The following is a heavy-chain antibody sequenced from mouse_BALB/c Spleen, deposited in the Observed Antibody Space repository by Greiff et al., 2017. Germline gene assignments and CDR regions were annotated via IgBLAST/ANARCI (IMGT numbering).Heavy chain of an antibody. Sequence: EVKVVESGGDLVKPGGSLKLSCAASGFTFSSYGMSWVRQTPDKRLEWVATISSGGSYTYYPDSVKGRFTISRDNAKNTLYLQMSSLKSEDTAMYYCARHEGDYYGSTYYFDYWGQGTTLTVSS. V-gene: IGHV5-6*01. J-gene: IGHJ2*01. CDR3: ARHEGDYYGSTYYFDY. CDR2: ISSGGSYT. D-gene: IGHD1-1*01. CDR1: GFTFSSYG.